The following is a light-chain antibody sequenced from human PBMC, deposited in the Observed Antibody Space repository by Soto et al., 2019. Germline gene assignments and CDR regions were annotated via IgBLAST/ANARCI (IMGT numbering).Light chain of an antibody. Sequence: QSALTQPASVSGSPGQSITISCTGTSRDVGGYNFVSWYQQHPGKAPKLMIYEVSNRPSGVSNRFSGSKSGNTASLTISGLQAEDEAAYYWNSYRSRNTIVFGTGTQLTVL. CDR3: NSYRSRNTIV. CDR2: EVS. J-gene: IGLJ1*01. CDR1: SRDVGGYNF. V-gene: IGLV2-14*01.